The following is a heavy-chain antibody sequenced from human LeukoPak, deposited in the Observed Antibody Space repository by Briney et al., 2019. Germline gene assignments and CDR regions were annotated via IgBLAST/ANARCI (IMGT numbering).Heavy chain of an antibody. CDR2: TSAYNGNT. Sequence: ASVKVSCKASGYTFTNYGISRVRQAPGQGLEWMGWTSAYNGNTNYAQKVQDRVTMTTDTSTSTGYMELRSLRSDDTAVYYCARGRDGYNPTADYWGQGTLVTVSS. J-gene: IGHJ4*02. CDR3: ARGRDGYNPTADY. CDR1: GYTFTNYG. D-gene: IGHD5-24*01. V-gene: IGHV1-18*01.